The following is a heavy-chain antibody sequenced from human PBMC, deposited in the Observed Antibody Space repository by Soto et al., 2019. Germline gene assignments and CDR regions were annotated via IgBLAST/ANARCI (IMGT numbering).Heavy chain of an antibody. D-gene: IGHD3-10*01. CDR3: AGYYGSGSYYFEWFDP. J-gene: IGHJ5*02. CDR1: GGSINSSNW. V-gene: IGHV4-4*02. Sequence: QVQLQESGPGLVKPSGTLSLTCAVSGGSINSSNWWTWVRQPPGQGLEWIGEIYHSGRTNYNPSLKSLVTIATVTSKNQFSLMLASVTAADTAVYYCAGYYGSGSYYFEWFDPWGQGTLVTVSS. CDR2: IYHSGRT.